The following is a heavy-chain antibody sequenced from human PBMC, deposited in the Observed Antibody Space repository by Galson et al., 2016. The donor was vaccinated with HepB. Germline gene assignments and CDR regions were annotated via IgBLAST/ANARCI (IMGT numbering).Heavy chain of an antibody. Sequence: SLRLSCAASEFTFSTYAMNWVRQGPGKGLEWVSSIGSDRNTLYADSVRGRFTVSRDNARNSLYLQMNSLTVEDTAVYYCAREDYGAFDIWGLGTMVTVSS. J-gene: IGHJ3*02. CDR2: IGSDRNT. CDR3: AREDYGAFDI. V-gene: IGHV3-21*01. CDR1: EFTFSTYA. D-gene: IGHD4-17*01.